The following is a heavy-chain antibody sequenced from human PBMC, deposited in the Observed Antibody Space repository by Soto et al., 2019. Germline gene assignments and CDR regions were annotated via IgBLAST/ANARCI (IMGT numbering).Heavy chain of an antibody. J-gene: IGHJ4*02. D-gene: IGHD2-2*01. V-gene: IGHV3-30*18. CDR3: AKDGGLGYCISTSCYADY. CDR1: GFTFSSYG. Sequence: QVQLVESGGGVVQPGRSLRLSCAASGFTFSSYGMHWVRQAPGKGLEWVAVISYDGSNKYYADSVKGRFTISRDNSKNTLYLQMNSLRAEDTAVYYCAKDGGLGYCISTSCYADYWGQGTLVTVSS. CDR2: ISYDGSNK.